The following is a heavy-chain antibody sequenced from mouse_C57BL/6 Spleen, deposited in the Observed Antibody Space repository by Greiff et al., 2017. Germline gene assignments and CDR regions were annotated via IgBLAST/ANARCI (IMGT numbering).Heavy chain of an antibody. Sequence: QVQLQQSGAELVRPGASVKLSCKASGYNFTDYYINWVKQRPGQGLEWIARIYPGSGNNYYNEKFKGKATLTAEKSSSTAYMQLSSLTSEDSAVYFCASGTYWGQGTTLTVSS. J-gene: IGHJ2*01. CDR1: GYNFTDYY. D-gene: IGHD3-3*01. CDR3: ASGTY. V-gene: IGHV1-76*01. CDR2: IYPGSGNN.